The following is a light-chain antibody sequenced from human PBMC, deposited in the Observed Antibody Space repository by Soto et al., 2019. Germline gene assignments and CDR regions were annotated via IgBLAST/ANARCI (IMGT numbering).Light chain of an antibody. CDR1: QGIGVS. Sequence: DIQMTQSPSAMSASVGDRVTITCRASQGIGVSLAWLQQKPGKVPNRLIYAASTLQSGVPSRFSGSGAGTEFTLTISSLQPEDFATYYRLQHETYPLTFGQGTKVEIK. CDR2: AAS. V-gene: IGKV1-17*03. CDR3: LQHETYPLT. J-gene: IGKJ1*01.